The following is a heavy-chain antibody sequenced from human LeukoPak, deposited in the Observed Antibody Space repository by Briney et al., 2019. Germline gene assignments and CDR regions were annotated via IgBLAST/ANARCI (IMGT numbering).Heavy chain of an antibody. Sequence: GGSLRLSCAASGFTFSSYAMHWVRRAPGKGLEWVAVISYDGSNKYYADSVKGRFTISRDNSKNTLYPQMNSLRAEDTAVYYCARATGGTFDYWGQGTLVTVSS. CDR2: ISYDGSNK. D-gene: IGHD1-14*01. CDR3: ARATGGTFDY. J-gene: IGHJ4*02. V-gene: IGHV3-30*01. CDR1: GFTFSSYA.